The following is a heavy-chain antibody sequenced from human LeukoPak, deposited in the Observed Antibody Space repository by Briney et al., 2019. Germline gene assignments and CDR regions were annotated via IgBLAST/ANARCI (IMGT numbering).Heavy chain of an antibody. V-gene: IGHV1-2*02. J-gene: IGHJ4*02. Sequence: ASVKVSCKASGYTFTGYYMHWVRQAPGQGLEWMGWINPNSGGTNYAQKFQGRVTMTRDTSISTAYMELSRLRSDDTAVYYCARVNRKDSSGCDLRYWGQGTLVTVSS. CDR1: GYTFTGYY. D-gene: IGHD3-22*01. CDR3: ARVNRKDSSGCDLRY. CDR2: INPNSGGT.